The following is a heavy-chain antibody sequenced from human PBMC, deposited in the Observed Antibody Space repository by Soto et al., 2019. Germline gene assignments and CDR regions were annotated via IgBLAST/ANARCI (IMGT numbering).Heavy chain of an antibody. CDR2: INPSSGST. CDR3: ARDGEDSGYYYPAY. D-gene: IGHD3-22*01. J-gene: IGHJ4*02. Sequence: ASVKVSCKASGYTFTNYYIHWVRQAPGQGLEWMGIINPSSGSTRYAQKFQGRVTTTRETSTSTVYMELSSLTSEDTAVYSCARDGEDSGYYYPAYWGQGTQVTVSS. V-gene: IGHV1-46*01. CDR1: GYTFTNYY.